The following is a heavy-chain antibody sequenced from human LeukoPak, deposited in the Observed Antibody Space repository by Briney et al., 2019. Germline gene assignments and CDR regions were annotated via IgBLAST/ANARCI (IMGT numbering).Heavy chain of an antibody. CDR1: GGSISSGGYY. D-gene: IGHD6-13*01. CDR2: IYYSGST. J-gene: IGHJ4*02. CDR3: ARFGIAAAGNDY. Sequence: SETLSLTCTVSGGSISSGGYYWSWIRQHPGKGLEWIGYIYYSGSTNYNPSLKSRVTISVDTSKNQFSLKLSSVTAADTAVYYCARFGIAAAGNDYWGQGTLVTVSS. V-gene: IGHV4-61*08.